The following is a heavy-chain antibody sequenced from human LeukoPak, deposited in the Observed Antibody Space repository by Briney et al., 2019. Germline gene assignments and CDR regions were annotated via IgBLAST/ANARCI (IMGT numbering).Heavy chain of an antibody. D-gene: IGHD3-3*01. J-gene: IGHJ3*02. CDR3: ARLLTYYDFWSGRSDAFDI. CDR2: IYTSGST. CDR1: GGSISSYY. Sequence: SETLSLTCSVSGGSISSYYWSWIRQPPGKGLEWIGYIYTSGSTNYNPSLKSRVTISVDTSKNQFSLKLSSVTAADTAVYYCARLLTYYDFWSGRSDAFDICGQGTMVTVSS. V-gene: IGHV4-4*09.